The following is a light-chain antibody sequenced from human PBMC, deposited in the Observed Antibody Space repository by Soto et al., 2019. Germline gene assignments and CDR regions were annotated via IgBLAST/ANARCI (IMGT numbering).Light chain of an antibody. CDR2: GVS. J-gene: IGKJ5*01. Sequence: EIVMTQSPATLSVSPGERATLSCRASQSVRGNLAWYQQKPGQSPRPLIYGVSTRATGIPARFSGSGSGTEFTLTISSLQSEDVAVYYCQQYNNWPFITFGQGTRLEIK. CDR3: QQYNNWPFIT. CDR1: QSVRGN. V-gene: IGKV3-15*01.